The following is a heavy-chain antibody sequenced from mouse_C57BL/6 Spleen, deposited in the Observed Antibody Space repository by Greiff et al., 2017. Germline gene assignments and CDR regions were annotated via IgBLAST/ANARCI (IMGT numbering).Heavy chain of an antibody. CDR2: ISSGGDYI. D-gene: IGHD2-1*01. V-gene: IGHV5-9-1*02. Sequence: EVKLVESGEGLVKPGGSLKLSCAASGFTFSSYAMSWVRQTPEKRLEWVAYISSGGDYIYYADTVKGRFTISRDNARNTLYLQMSSLKSEDTAMYYCTRGALYGNYGFLFDYWGQGTTLTVSS. CDR3: TRGALYGNYGFLFDY. CDR1: GFTFSSYA. J-gene: IGHJ2*01.